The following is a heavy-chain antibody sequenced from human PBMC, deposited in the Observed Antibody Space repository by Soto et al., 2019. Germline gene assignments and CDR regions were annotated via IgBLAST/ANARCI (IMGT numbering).Heavy chain of an antibody. J-gene: IGHJ4*02. V-gene: IGHV3-74*01. CDR1: AFSFSTSW. CDR3: ATAGNYSFDN. Sequence: PGGSLRVSCAASAFSFSTSWMHWVRQAPGEGLVWVSRINPDGRTINYADSVKGRFTISRDNAKNTLYLQMKILRVEETAVYFCATAGNYSFDNWGLGTLVTVSS. D-gene: IGHD4-4*01. CDR2: INPDGRTI.